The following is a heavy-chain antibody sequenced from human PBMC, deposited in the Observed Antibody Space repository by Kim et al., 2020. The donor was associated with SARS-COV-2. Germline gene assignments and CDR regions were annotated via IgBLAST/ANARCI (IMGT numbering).Heavy chain of an antibody. V-gene: IGHV1-3*01. CDR3: VRVYSSGSYSWFDP. J-gene: IGHJ5*02. D-gene: IGHD3-10*01. Sequence: SQRFQGRVTITRDTSASTAYMELSSLRSEDSAVYYCVRVYSSGSYSWFDPWGQGTLVTVSS.